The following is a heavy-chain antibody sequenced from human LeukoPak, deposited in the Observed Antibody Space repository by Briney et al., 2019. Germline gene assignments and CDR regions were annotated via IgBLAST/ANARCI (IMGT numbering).Heavy chain of an antibody. D-gene: IGHD3-10*01. V-gene: IGHV4-39*01. CDR2: VYYTGST. CDR1: GDSVTSGTFY. Sequence: SETLSLTCTVSGDSVTSGTFYWAWLRQPPGKGLEWITTVYYTGSTYYNPSLKSRVTISIDTSENQFSLKLRSVVAPDTALYYCARHSGSGSLSRPFDPWGQGTLVTVSS. J-gene: IGHJ5*02. CDR3: ARHSGSGSLSRPFDP.